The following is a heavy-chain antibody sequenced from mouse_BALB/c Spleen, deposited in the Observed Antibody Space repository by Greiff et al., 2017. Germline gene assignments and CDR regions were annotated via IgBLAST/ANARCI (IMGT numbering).Heavy chain of an antibody. CDR3: ARHDGSSYRNYYAMDY. J-gene: IGHJ4*01. CDR1: GFTFSSYG. Sequence: EVKLMESGGDLVKPGGSLKLSCAASGFTFSSYGMSWVRQTPDKRLEWVATISSGGSYTYYPDSVKGRFTISRDNVKNTLYLQMSSLKSEDTAMYYCARHDGSSYRNYYAMDYWGQGTSVTVSS. CDR2: ISSGGSYT. V-gene: IGHV5-6*01. D-gene: IGHD1-1*01.